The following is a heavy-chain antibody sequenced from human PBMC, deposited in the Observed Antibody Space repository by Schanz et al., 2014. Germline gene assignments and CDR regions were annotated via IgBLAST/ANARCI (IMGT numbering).Heavy chain of an antibody. D-gene: IGHD3-16*01. CDR3: ARDGTDYVFNCFHS. CDR1: GYTFSSYG. J-gene: IGHJ4*02. Sequence: QVQLVQSGAEVKKPGASVKVSCKASGYTFSSYGITWVRQAPGQGPEWMGGINRSNGQTLYAQKFQGRVTMTTDTSMTTFYMELSSLRSDDTAVYYCARDGTDYVFNCFHSWGQGSLVIVSS. V-gene: IGHV1-18*01. CDR2: INRSNGQT.